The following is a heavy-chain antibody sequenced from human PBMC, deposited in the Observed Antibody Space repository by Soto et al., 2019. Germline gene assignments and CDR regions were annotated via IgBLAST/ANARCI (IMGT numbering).Heavy chain of an antibody. J-gene: IGHJ3*01. CDR3: ATWHEREHAYDV. CDR1: GLTISGKKY. Sequence: QPGGSLRLSCSASGLTISGKKYVAWVRQAPGKGLEWVSALYDVDGSFYADSVKGRFTTSSDSSKTTVYLQMNDLRPDDTAVYYCATWHEREHAYDVWGQGTTVTVSS. D-gene: IGHD1-1*01. V-gene: IGHV3-53*01. CDR2: LYDVDGS.